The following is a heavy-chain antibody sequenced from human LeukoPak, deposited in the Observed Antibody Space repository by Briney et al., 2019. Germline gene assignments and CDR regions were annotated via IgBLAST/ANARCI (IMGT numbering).Heavy chain of an antibody. V-gene: IGHV1-69*05. D-gene: IGHD5-24*01. CDR1: GRTFSSYA. J-gene: IGHJ4*02. CDR2: IIPIFGPA. Sequence: SVKVSCKASGRTFSSYAISWVRQAPGQGLEWMGGIIPIFGPANYAQKFQGRVTITTDESTSTAYIELSSLRSEDTAVYYCARGVRDGYNSRAFDYWGQGTLVTVSS. CDR3: ARGVRDGYNSRAFDY.